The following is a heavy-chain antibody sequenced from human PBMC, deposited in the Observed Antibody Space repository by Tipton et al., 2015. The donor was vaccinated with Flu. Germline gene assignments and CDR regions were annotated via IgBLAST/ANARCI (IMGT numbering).Heavy chain of an antibody. CDR2: AFQSGST. D-gene: IGHD4-11*01. J-gene: IGHJ5*02. CDR3: ARRDYSNYVSEPKNWFDP. V-gene: IGHV4-38-2*01. Sequence: GLVKPSDTLSLTCSASHYSFNNSSGHYWGWIRQPPGRGLEWIASAFQSGSTYYNPSLKSRVTISVDTSKNQFSLKLSSVTAADTAVYYCARRDYSNYVSEPKNWFDPWGQGVLVTVSS. CDR1: HYSFNNSSGHY.